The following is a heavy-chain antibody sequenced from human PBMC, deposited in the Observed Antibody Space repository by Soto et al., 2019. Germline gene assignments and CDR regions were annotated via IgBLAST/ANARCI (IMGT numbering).Heavy chain of an antibody. Sequence: GGSLRLSCAASGFTFSSYAMSWVRQAPGKGLEWVSAISGSGGSTYYADSVKGRFTISRDNSKNTLYLQMNSLRAEDTAVYYCAKAPTSGSSGPDAFDIWGQGTMVTVSS. J-gene: IGHJ3*02. CDR1: GFTFSSYA. V-gene: IGHV3-23*01. CDR3: AKAPTSGSSGPDAFDI. D-gene: IGHD1-26*01. CDR2: ISGSGGST.